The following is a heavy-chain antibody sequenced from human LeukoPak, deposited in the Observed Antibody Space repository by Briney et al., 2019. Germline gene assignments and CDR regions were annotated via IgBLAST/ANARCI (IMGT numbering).Heavy chain of an antibody. CDR3: ARDQGISMIVVAPSDAFDI. CDR1: GFTFSDYY. Sequence: PGESLRLSCAASGFTFSDYYMSWIRQAPGKGLEWVSYISSSGSTIYYADSVKGRFTISRDNDKNSLYLQTNSLRAEDTAVYYCARDQGISMIVVAPSDAFDIWGQRTMVTVSS. V-gene: IGHV3-11*01. J-gene: IGHJ3*02. D-gene: IGHD3-22*01. CDR2: ISSSGSTI.